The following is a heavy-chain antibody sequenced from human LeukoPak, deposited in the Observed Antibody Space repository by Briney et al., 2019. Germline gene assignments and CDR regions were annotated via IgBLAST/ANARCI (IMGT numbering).Heavy chain of an antibody. CDR1: GFPFRSYG. CDR2: ISYDGSIK. CDR3: AKVTSGYSYGFPFDY. D-gene: IGHD5-18*01. J-gene: IGHJ4*02. Sequence: VGSLRLSCAASGFPFRSYGMHWVRQAPGKGLEWVAFISYDGSIKYYADSVKGRFTISRDNSQNTLFLQMNSLRAEDTAVYYCAKVTSGYSYGFPFDYWGQGTLVTVSS. V-gene: IGHV3-30*18.